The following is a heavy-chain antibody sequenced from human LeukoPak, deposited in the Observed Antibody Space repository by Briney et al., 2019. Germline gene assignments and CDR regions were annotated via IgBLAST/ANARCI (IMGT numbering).Heavy chain of an antibody. CDR1: GYTFTSYG. CDR3: ARDPSDSGGGAFDI. J-gene: IGHJ3*02. V-gene: IGHV1-18*01. CDR2: ISAYNGNT. D-gene: IGHD1-26*01. Sequence: ASVKVSCKASGYTFTSYGISWVRQAPGQGLEWMGWISAYNGNTNYAQKLQGRVTMTTDTSTSTAYMELRSLRSEDTAVYYCARDPSDSGGGAFDIWGQGTMVTVSS.